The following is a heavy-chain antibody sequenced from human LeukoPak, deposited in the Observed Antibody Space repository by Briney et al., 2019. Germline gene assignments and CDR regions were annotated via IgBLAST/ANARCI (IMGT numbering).Heavy chain of an antibody. CDR3: TRVGDYYDSRGYSTDAFDI. CDR1: GFTFSDHY. J-gene: IGHJ3*02. Sequence: GGSLRLSCAASGFTFSDHYMDWVRQAPGKGVEWVGRIRNRAKSYTTQYAPSVKDRFTTSRDDSRNSLYLQMNSLKTEDTAVYFCTRVGDYYDSRGYSTDAFDIWGQGTKVTVSS. D-gene: IGHD3-22*01. V-gene: IGHV3-72*01. CDR2: IRNRAKSYTT.